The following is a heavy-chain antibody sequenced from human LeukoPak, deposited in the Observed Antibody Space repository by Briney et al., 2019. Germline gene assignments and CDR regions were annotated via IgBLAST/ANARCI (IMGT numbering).Heavy chain of an antibody. V-gene: IGHV4-4*02. CDR2: VHLSGTS. D-gene: IGHD6-19*01. CDR1: GGSILTTNW. Sequence: SETLSLTCAVSGGSILTTNWWSWVRQPPGKGLEWIGEVHLSGTSNYNPSLKSRVSMSIDKSKNQLSLKLTSVTAVDTAMYYCARDSSEWVAQHFDPWGQGILVTVSS. CDR3: ARDSSEWVAQHFDP. J-gene: IGHJ5*02.